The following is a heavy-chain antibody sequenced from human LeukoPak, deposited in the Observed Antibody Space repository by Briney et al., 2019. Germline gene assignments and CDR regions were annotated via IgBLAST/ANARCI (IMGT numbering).Heavy chain of an antibody. V-gene: IGHV3-30*18. CDR2: ISYDGSNK. Sequence: GGSLRLSCAASGFTFSSYGMHWVRQAPGKGLEWVAVISYDGSNKYYADSVKGRFTISRDNSKNTLYLQMNSLRAEDTAVYYCAKDWFGPWGQGTLVTVSS. J-gene: IGHJ5*02. CDR1: GFTFSSYG. CDR3: AKDWFGP.